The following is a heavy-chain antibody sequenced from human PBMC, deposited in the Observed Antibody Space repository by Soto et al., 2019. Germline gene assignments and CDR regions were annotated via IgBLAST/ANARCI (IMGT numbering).Heavy chain of an antibody. CDR2: IIPIFGTA. J-gene: IGHJ3*02. D-gene: IGHD1-7*01. CDR1: GGTLSSYA. Sequence: SVKVSCKASGGTLSSYAISRVRQAPGQGLEWMGGIIPIFGTANYAQKFQGRVTITADESTSTAYMELSSLRSEDTAVYYCARYNETGTTRIFAFDIWGQGTMVTVSS. CDR3: ARYNETGTTRIFAFDI. V-gene: IGHV1-69*13.